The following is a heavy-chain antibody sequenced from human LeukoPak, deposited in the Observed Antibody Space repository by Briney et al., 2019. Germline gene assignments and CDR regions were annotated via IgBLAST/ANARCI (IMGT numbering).Heavy chain of an antibody. CDR1: GYTLTSYG. CDR2: SSTYNGNT. CDR3: ARDPNSWIWSLDSSGYHY. V-gene: IGHV1-18*01. Sequence: ASVKVSCKASGYTLTSYGISWVRQAPGQGLEWMGWSSTYNGNTNYAQKLQDRVTMTTDTSTNTAYMELRSLRSDDTAVYYCARDPNSWIWSLDSSGYHYWGQGTLVTVSS. J-gene: IGHJ4*02. D-gene: IGHD3-22*01.